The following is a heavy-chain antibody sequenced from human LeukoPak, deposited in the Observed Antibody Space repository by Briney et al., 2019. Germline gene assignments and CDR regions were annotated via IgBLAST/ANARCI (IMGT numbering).Heavy chain of an antibody. J-gene: IGHJ5*02. CDR3: AKWRGTSPVGEFDP. D-gene: IGHD2-21*01. CDR2: INSDGSGT. Sequence: GGSLRLSCAASGFVISTYWMHWVRQAPGKGLVWVSRINSDGSGTSYADSVKGRFTISRDNAKNTLYLQMNSLRAEDTAVYYCAKWRGTSPVGEFDPWGQGTLVTVSS. V-gene: IGHV3-74*01. CDR1: GFVISTYW.